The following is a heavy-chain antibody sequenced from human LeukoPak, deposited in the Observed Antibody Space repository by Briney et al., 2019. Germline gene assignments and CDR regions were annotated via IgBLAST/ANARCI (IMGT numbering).Heavy chain of an antibody. V-gene: IGHV1-69*06. CDR3: ARARSLYYGILTGYEYDY. Sequence: ASVKVSCKASGGTFSSYAISWVRQAPGQGLEWMGGIIPIFGTANYAQKFQGRVTITADKSTSTAYMELSSLRSEDTAVYYCARARSLYYGILTGYEYDYWGQGTLVTVSS. J-gene: IGHJ4*02. CDR1: GGTFSSYA. CDR2: IIPIFGTA. D-gene: IGHD3-9*01.